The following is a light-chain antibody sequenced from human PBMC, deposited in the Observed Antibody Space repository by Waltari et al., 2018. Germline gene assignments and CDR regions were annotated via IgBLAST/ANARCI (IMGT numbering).Light chain of an antibody. V-gene: IGKV3-20*01. J-gene: IGKJ1*01. CDR3: QHYESLPVT. CDR2: HAS. CDR1: QSISKY. Sequence: EIVLTQSPGTLSLSPGERATLSCSASQSISKYLALYQQKPGQAPRLLIYHASSRAAGIPDRFSGSGSGTDFSLSISRLEPEEFAVYYCQHYESLPVTFGQGTKVEIK.